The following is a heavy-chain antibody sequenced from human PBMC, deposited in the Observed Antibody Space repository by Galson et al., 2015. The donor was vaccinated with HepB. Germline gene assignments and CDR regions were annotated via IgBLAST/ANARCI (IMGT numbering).Heavy chain of an antibody. V-gene: IGHV1-46*01. J-gene: IGHJ3*02. CDR3: ARAGVGTVVTLDTFDI. D-gene: IGHD4-23*01. CDR2: INTSGGST. CDR1: GYTFSSYY. Sequence: SVKVSCKASGYTFSSYYMHWVRQAPGQGLEWVGIINTSGGSTSYAQKFQGRVTMTRDTSTSTVYMELSSLRSEDTAVYYCARAGVGTVVTLDTFDIWGQGTMVTVSS.